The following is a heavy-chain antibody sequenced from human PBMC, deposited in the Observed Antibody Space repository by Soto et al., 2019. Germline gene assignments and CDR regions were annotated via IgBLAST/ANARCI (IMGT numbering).Heavy chain of an antibody. CDR2: IYYSGST. CDR3: ARSWGYDYVWGSYTKHPLGP. V-gene: IGHV4-59*01. D-gene: IGHD3-16*01. Sequence: SETLSLTCTVPCGSIISYYWSWIRQPPGKGLEWIGYIYYSGSTNYNPSLKSRVTISVDTSKNQFSLKLSSVTAADTAVYYCARSWGYDYVWGSYTKHPLGPWGQGTLVTVSS. J-gene: IGHJ5*02. CDR1: CGSIISYY.